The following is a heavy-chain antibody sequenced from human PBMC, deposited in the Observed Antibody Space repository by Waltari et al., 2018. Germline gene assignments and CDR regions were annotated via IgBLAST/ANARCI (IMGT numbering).Heavy chain of an antibody. CDR3: ARDSRDYGDSY. J-gene: IGHJ4*02. V-gene: IGHV3-48*01. CDR2: ISSSSSTI. D-gene: IGHD4-17*01. CDR1: GFTFSSYS. Sequence: EVQLVESGGGLVQPGGSRRLSCAASGFTFSSYSMNWVRQAPGKGLEWVSHISSSSSTIYYADAVKCRFTISRDNAKNSLYLQMNSLRAEDTAVYYCARDSRDYGDSYWGQGTLVTVSS.